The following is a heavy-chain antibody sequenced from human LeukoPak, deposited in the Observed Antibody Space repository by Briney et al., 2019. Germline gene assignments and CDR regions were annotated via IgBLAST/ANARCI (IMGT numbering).Heavy chain of an antibody. CDR1: GFTLSRYW. CDR2: INSDGSST. J-gene: IGHJ6*03. Sequence: QPGGSLRLSCAASGFTLSRYWMHWVRQAPGKGLVWVSRINSDGSSTNYADSVKGRFTISRDNAKNTLYLQMNSLRAEDTAVYYCAGEIGMSGELSSVYYYYMDVWGKGTTVTVSS. V-gene: IGHV3-74*01. CDR3: AGEIGMSGELSSVYYYYMDV. D-gene: IGHD3-10*02.